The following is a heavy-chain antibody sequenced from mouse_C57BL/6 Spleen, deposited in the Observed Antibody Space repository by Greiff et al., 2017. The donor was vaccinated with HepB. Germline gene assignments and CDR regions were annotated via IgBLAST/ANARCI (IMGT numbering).Heavy chain of an antibody. CDR3: TVSNGAFAY. D-gene: IGHD4-1*01. Sequence: EVKLQESGGGLVQPGGSMKLSCVASGFTFSNYWMNWVRQSPEKGLEWVAQIRLKSDNYATHYAESVKGRFTISRDDSKSSVYLQMNNLRAEDTGIDYCTVSNGAFAYWGQGTLVTVSA. V-gene: IGHV6-3*01. J-gene: IGHJ3*01. CDR1: GFTFSNYW. CDR2: IRLKSDNYAT.